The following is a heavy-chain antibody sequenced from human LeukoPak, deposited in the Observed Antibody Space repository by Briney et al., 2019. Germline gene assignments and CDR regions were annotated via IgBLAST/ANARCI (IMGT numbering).Heavy chain of an antibody. CDR3: ARSSSYSSDDAFDI. Sequence: SETLSLTCTVSGGSISSYYWSWIRQPPGKGLEWIGYIYYSGSTNYNPSLKSRVTISVDTSKNQFSLKLSSVTAADTAVYYCARSSSYSSDDAFDIWGQGTMVTVSS. V-gene: IGHV4-59*01. CDR1: GGSISSYY. J-gene: IGHJ3*02. CDR2: IYYSGST. D-gene: IGHD2-2*01.